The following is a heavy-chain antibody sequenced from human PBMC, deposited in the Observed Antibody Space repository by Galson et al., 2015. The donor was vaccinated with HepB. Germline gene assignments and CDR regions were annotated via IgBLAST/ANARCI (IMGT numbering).Heavy chain of an antibody. Sequence: QVQLQESGPGLVRPSETLSLTCAVSGGPISSSIWWTWVRQTPGKGLEWIGEIYHSGSTNYNPSLKSRVTMSVDKSKNQFSLKLNSVTAADTAVYYCATVSDDYGGNQIDYWGQGTLVTVSS. D-gene: IGHD4-23*01. CDR2: IYHSGST. J-gene: IGHJ4*02. CDR1: GGPISSSIW. CDR3: ATVSDDYGGNQIDY. V-gene: IGHV4-4*02.